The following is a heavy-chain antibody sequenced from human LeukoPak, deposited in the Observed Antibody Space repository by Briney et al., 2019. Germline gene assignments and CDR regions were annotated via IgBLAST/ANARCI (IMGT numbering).Heavy chain of an antibody. CDR3: ARVVKGSGWGYYFDY. CDR2: INPSGGST. J-gene: IGHJ4*02. V-gene: IGHV1-46*01. D-gene: IGHD6-19*01. Sequence: ASVRVSCKASGYTFTSYYMHWVRQAPGQGVERMGVINPSGGSTSYAQKFQGRVTMTRDTSTSTVYMELSSLRSEDTAVYYCARVVKGSGWGYYFDYWGQGTLVTVSS. CDR1: GYTFTSYY.